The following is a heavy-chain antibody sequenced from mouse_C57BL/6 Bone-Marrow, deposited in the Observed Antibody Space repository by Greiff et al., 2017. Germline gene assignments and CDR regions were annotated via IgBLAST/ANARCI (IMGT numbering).Heavy chain of an antibody. D-gene: IGHD2-5*01. V-gene: IGHV1-55*01. Sequence: VQLQQSGAELVKPGASVKMSCKASGYTFTSYWITWVKQRPGQGLEWVGDIYPGSGSTNYNEKFKSKATLTVDTSSSTAYMQLSSLTSDDAAFYYCARPYYSNYWYFDVWGTGTTVTVSS. CDR3: ARPYYSNYWYFDV. CDR1: GYTFTSYW. CDR2: IYPGSGST. J-gene: IGHJ1*03.